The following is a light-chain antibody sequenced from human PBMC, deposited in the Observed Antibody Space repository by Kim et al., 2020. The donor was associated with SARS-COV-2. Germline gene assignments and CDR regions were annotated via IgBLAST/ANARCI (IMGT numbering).Light chain of an antibody. CDR1: NIGSKS. CDR3: QVWDRSSV. V-gene: IGLV3-21*04. J-gene: IGLJ1*01. Sequence: SYELTQPPSVSVAPGKTARITCGGNNIGSKSVHWYQQKPGQAPVLVIYYDSDRPSRIPERFSGSNSGNTATLTISRVEAGDDADYYCQVWDRSSVFG. CDR2: YDS.